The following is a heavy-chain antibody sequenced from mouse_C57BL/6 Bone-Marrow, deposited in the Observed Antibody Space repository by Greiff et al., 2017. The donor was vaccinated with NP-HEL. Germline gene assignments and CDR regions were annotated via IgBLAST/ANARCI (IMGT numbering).Heavy chain of an antibody. CDR1: GFTFSSYA. V-gene: IGHV5-4*03. Sequence: EVKLMESGGGLVKPGGSLKLSCAASGFTFSSYAMSWVRQTPDKRLEWVATISDGGSYTYYPDNVKGRFTISRDNAKNNLYLQMSHLKSEDTAMYYCARVVYYDAMDYWGQGTSVTVSS. CDR3: ARVVYYDAMDY. D-gene: IGHD2-1*01. CDR2: ISDGGSYT. J-gene: IGHJ4*01.